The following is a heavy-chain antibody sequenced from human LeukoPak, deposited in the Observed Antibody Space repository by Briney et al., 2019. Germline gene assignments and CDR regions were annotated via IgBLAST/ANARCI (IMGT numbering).Heavy chain of an antibody. J-gene: IGHJ6*03. CDR1: GYTFTSYY. V-gene: IGHV1-46*03. D-gene: IGHD3-3*01. Sequence: ASVKVSCKASGYTFTSYYMHWVRQAPGQGLEWMGIINPSGGSTSYAQKFQGRVTMTRDTSTSTAYMELSSLRPEDTAVYYCARGLRFLEWLSGSFYYYMDVWGKGTTVTVSS. CDR3: ARGLRFLEWLSGSFYYYMDV. CDR2: INPSGGST.